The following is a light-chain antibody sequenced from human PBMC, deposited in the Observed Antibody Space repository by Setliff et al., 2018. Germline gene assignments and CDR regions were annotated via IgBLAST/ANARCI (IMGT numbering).Light chain of an antibody. Sequence: QSVLSQPPSASGTPGQRVTISCSGSSSNIGRNGINWYQQFPGMAPKLLISSHNQRPSGVPDRSSASTSGTSASLAISGLQSEDEADYYCCSFAGTYSFVFGTGTKVTVL. CDR3: CSFAGTYSFV. V-gene: IGLV1-44*01. CDR1: SSNIGRNG. J-gene: IGLJ1*01. CDR2: SHN.